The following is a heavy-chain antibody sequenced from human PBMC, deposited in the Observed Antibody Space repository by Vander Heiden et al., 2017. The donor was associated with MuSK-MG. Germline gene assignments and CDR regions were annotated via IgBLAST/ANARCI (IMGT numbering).Heavy chain of an antibody. CDR3: ARANYYGSGSYYYFDY. D-gene: IGHD3-10*01. CDR1: GFTFSDYY. Sequence: QVQLVESGGGLVKPGGSLRLSCAASGFTFSDYYMSWIRQVPGKGLEWVSYISSSSSYTNYADSVKGRFTISRDNAKNSLYLQMNSLRAEDTAVYYCARANYYGSGSYYYFDYWGQGTLVTVSS. V-gene: IGHV3-11*06. J-gene: IGHJ4*02. CDR2: ISSSSSYT.